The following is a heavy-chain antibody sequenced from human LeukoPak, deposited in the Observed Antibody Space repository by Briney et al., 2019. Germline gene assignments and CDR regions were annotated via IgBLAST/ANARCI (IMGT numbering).Heavy chain of an antibody. D-gene: IGHD2-21*02. J-gene: IGHJ6*03. CDR3: ARVVTARPDYYMDV. CDR1: GGSISSSSYY. CDR2: IYYSGST. Sequence: SETLSLTCTVSGGSISSSSYYWGWIRQPPGKGLEWIGYIYYSGSTNYNPSLKSRVTISVDTSKNQFSPKLSSVTAADTAVYYCARVVTARPDYYMDVWGKGTTVTISS. V-gene: IGHV4-61*05.